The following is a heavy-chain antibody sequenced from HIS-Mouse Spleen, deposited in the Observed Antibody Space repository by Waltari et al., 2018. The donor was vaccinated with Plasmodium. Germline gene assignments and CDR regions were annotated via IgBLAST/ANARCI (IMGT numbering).Heavy chain of an antibody. CDR3: ARDRRLAFDY. Sequence: QVQLVESGGGVVQPGRSLRLSCAASGFTFSSYAMHWVRQAPGKGLEWVALISYDGSNKYYADSVKGRFTISRDNSKNTLYLQMNSLRAEDTAVYYCARDRRLAFDYWGQGTLVTVSS. CDR1: GFTFSSYA. D-gene: IGHD2-15*01. J-gene: IGHJ4*02. V-gene: IGHV3-30-3*01. CDR2: ISYDGSNK.